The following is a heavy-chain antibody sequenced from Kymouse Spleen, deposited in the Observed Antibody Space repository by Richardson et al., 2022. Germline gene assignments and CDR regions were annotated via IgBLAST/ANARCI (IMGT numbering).Heavy chain of an antibody. CDR3: ARGGNSSGLDY. Sequence: QVQLQQWGAGLLKPSETLSLTCAVYGGSFSGYYWSWIRQPPGKGLEWIGEINHSGSTNYNPSLKSRVTISVDTSKNQFSLKLSSVTAADTAVYYCARGGNSSGLDYWGQGTLVTVSS. J-gene: IGHJ4*02. CDR1: GGSFSGYY. D-gene: IGHD6-19*01. V-gene: IGHV4-34*01. CDR2: INHSGST.